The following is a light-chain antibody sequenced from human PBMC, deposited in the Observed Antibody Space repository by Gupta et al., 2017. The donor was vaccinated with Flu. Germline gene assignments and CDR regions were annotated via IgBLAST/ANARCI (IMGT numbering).Light chain of an antibody. CDR1: QSVGSN. Sequence: DIVMTQSPATLSVSPGERATLSCRASQSVGSNLAWYQQKPGQAPRLLIYGASIRATGIPARFSGSGSGTEFSLTISSLQSEDFAVYYWQQYNNWPPLTFGGGTKVEIK. CDR3: QQYNNWPPLT. CDR2: GAS. V-gene: IGKV3D-15*01. J-gene: IGKJ4*01.